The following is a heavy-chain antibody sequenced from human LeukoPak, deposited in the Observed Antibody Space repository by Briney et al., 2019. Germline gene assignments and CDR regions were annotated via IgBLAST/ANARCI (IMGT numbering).Heavy chain of an antibody. J-gene: IGHJ4*02. Sequence: SETQSLTCAVYGGSFSGYYWSWIRQPPGKGLEWIGEINHSGSTNYNPSLKSRVTISVGTSKNQFSLKLSSVTAADTAVYYCASGHRAALTTLYWGQGTLVTVSS. CDR1: GGSFSGYY. V-gene: IGHV4-34*01. CDR2: INHSGST. CDR3: ASGHRAALTTLY. D-gene: IGHD4-17*01.